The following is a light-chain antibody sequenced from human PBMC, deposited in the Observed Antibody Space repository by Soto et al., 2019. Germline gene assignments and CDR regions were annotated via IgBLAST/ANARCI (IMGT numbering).Light chain of an antibody. CDR3: QQLNSYPLT. V-gene: IGKV1-9*01. CDR1: QGISSY. CDR2: TAS. Sequence: DIQLTQSPSFLSASVGDRVTITCRASQGISSYLAWSQQKPGKAPKLLIYTASTLQSGVPSRFSGSGSGTEFTLTISSLQPEDFATYYCQQLNSYPLTFGGGTKVDIK. J-gene: IGKJ4*01.